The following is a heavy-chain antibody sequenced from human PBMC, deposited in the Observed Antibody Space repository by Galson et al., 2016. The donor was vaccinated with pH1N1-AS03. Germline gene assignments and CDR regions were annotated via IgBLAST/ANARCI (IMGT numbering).Heavy chain of an antibody. Sequence: SLRLSCAASGFTFRNFGMHWVRQAPGKGPEWVGVISHDETGEWYADSVKGRVTISRDDSKNTLYLQMNSLRAEDTALYNCARDLRGSSRPCDYWGQGTLVTVSS. CDR3: ARDLRGSSRPCDY. J-gene: IGHJ4*02. CDR1: GFTFRNFG. D-gene: IGHD6-13*01. CDR2: ISHDETGE. V-gene: IGHV3-30*03.